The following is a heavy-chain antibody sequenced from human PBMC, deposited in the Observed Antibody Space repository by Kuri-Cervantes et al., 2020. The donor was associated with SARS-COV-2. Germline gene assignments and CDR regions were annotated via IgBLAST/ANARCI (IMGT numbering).Heavy chain of an antibody. Sequence: LSLTCAASGFTFSSYSMNWVRQAPGKGLGWVSYISSSSSTIYYADSVKGRFTISRDNAKNSLYLQMNSLRAEDTAVYYCARVGSNYGLRSIFDYWGQGTLVTVSS. CDR2: ISSSSSTI. CDR1: GFTFSSYS. J-gene: IGHJ4*02. V-gene: IGHV3-48*01. CDR3: ARVGSNYGLRSIFDY. D-gene: IGHD4-11*01.